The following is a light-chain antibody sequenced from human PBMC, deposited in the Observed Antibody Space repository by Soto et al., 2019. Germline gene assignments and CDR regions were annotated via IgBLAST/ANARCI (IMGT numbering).Light chain of an antibody. CDR3: QQYKSYPYT. CDR2: XXX. CDR1: QSISSW. Sequence: DIQMTQSPSTLSPSVGDRVTITCRATQSISSWLAWYQQRPGKAPNXXXXXXXNLQSGVPSRFSGSGSGTEFTLTISSLQPDDFATYYCQQYKSYPYTFGQGTRLESK. V-gene: IGKV1-5*03. J-gene: IGKJ5*01.